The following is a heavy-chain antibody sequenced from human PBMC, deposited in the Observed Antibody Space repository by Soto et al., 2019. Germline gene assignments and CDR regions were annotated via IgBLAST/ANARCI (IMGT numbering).Heavy chain of an antibody. D-gene: IGHD3-9*01. Sequence: SETLSLTCAVSGGSISSSNWWSWVRQPPGKGLEWIGEIYHSGSTNCNPSLKSRVTISVDKSKNQFSLKLSSATAADTAVYYCASGGGDYDILTGPTPPNWFDPWGQGTLVTVSS. V-gene: IGHV4-4*02. J-gene: IGHJ5*02. CDR1: GGSISSSNW. CDR3: ASGGGDYDILTGPTPPNWFDP. CDR2: IYHSGST.